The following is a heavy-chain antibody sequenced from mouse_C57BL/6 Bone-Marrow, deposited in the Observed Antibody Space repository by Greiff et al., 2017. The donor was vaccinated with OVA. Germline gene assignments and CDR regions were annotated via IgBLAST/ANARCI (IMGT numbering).Heavy chain of an antibody. CDR2: INPNYGTT. CDR1: GYSFTDYN. Sequence: EVQRVESGPELVKPGASVKISCKASGYSFTDYNMNWVKQRNGKSLEWIGVINPNYGTTNYNQKFKGKATLTVDRSSSTAYLQLNSLTSEDSAVXYCARWPYYYGSTFDYWGQGTALTVSS. V-gene: IGHV1-39*01. CDR3: ARWPYYYGSTFDY. D-gene: IGHD1-1*01. J-gene: IGHJ2*01.